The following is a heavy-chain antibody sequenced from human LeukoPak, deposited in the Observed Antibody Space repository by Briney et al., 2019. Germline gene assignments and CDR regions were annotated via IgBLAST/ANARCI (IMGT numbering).Heavy chain of an antibody. CDR3: ARDVGYRSWFDP. J-gene: IGHJ5*02. CDR1: GFTFSIYS. Sequence: GGSLRLSCAASGFTFSIYSMNWVRQAPGKGLEWISYITGSSSPIYYAASAKGRSTISRDNVKNSLYLQMNSLTAEDTAMYYCARDVGYRSWFDPWGQGTLVTVSS. V-gene: IGHV3-48*01. CDR2: ITGSSSPI. D-gene: IGHD5-18*01.